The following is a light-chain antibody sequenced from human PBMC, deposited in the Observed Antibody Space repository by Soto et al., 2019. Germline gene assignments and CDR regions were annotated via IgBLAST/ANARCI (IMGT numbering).Light chain of an antibody. Sequence: EIVLTQSPDTLSLSPGERATLSCRTSEPIRNTYVAWYQQQPGQAPRLLIYGASSRAIGIPDRFSGSGSGTDFTLTTSRLEPEDFALYYCQHYADSPLTFGGGTKVDIK. V-gene: IGKV3-20*01. J-gene: IGKJ4*01. CDR1: EPIRNTY. CDR2: GAS. CDR3: QHYADSPLT.